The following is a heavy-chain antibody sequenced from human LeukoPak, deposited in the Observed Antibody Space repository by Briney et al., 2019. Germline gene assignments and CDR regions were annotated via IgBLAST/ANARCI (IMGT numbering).Heavy chain of an antibody. V-gene: IGHV3-53*01. J-gene: IGHJ4*02. Sequence: GGSLRLSCAASGFTFSDYNMNWVRQAPGEGLEWVSTVYSGVDTYYADSVRGRFTISRDNSRNTVFLQINSLRAEDTAVYYCAKSHSVAQRGYFDYWGQGTLVTVSS. D-gene: IGHD4-23*01. CDR3: AKSHSVAQRGYFDY. CDR1: GFTFSDYN. CDR2: VYSGVDT.